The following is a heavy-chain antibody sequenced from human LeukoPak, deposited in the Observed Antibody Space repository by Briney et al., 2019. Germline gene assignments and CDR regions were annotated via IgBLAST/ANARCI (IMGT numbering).Heavy chain of an antibody. CDR2: RLPSGSI. CDR3: AREGYGSFGYYLDS. J-gene: IGHJ4*02. Sequence: SETLSLTCTVFGDSISSYYWSWFRQPPGKGLEWIGGRLPSGSIEYSLESRVTISVDTSKNQVSLKLSSVAAADTAVYYCAREGYGSFGYYLDSWGQGTLVTVSS. V-gene: IGHV4-4*09. D-gene: IGHD3-22*01. CDR1: GDSISSYY.